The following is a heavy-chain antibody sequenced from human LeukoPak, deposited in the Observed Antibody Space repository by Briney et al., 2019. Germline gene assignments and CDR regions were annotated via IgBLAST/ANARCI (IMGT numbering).Heavy chain of an antibody. CDR2: MNPNSGNT. CDR1: GYTFTSYD. V-gene: IGHV1-8*01. Sequence: VGSVKVSCKASGYTFTSYDINWVRQATGQGLEWMGWMNPNSGNTGYAQKFQGRVTMTRSTSISTTYMELSNLRSEDTAVYYCARSSSSSWYGYMDVWGKGTTVTVSS. J-gene: IGHJ6*03. D-gene: IGHD6-13*01. CDR3: ARSSSSSWYGYMDV.